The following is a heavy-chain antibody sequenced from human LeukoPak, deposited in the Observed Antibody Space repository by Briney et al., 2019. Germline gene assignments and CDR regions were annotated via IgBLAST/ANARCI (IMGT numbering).Heavy chain of an antibody. J-gene: IGHJ1*01. CDR1: GFSFADNA. D-gene: IGHD3-16*01. Sequence: PGGSLRLSCAASGFSFADNAMYWVRQAPGKGLEWVSLISGDGATTYYADSVKGRFNISRDNSKSSLYLQMNSLRSEDSALYYCAKDNQRGGFQHWGQGTLVTVSS. CDR3: AKDNQRGGFQH. CDR2: ISGDGATT. V-gene: IGHV3-43*02.